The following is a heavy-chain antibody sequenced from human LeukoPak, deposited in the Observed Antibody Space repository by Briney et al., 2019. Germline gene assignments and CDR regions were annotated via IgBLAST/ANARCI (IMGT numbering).Heavy chain of an antibody. CDR1: GSPFPSYD. CDR3: ARGLSYDILTGLPNWFDP. CDR2: LNPNSGNT. V-gene: IGHV1-8*01. Sequence: SVQVSCHASGSPFPSYDINWGRPATGQGREWMGWLNPNSGNTGYSQKFQGRVTTTADKSTSTAYMELSSLRSEDTAVYYCARGLSYDILTGLPNWFDPWGQGTLVTVSS. J-gene: IGHJ5*02. D-gene: IGHD3-9*01.